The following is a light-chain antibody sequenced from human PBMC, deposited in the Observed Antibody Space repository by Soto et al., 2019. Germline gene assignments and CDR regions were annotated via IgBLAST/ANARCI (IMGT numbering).Light chain of an antibody. CDR2: GAS. J-gene: IGKJ5*01. V-gene: IGKV3-15*01. CDR3: QQYKNWRI. CDR1: HSYNSH. Sequence: ELVMTQSPATLSVSPGESATLSCRTSHSYNSHVAWYQQKPGQAPRLLLYGASTSATGIPVRFSGSGFGTEFTLTISSLQYEDFTVYYCQQYKNWRIFGQGTRLEIK.